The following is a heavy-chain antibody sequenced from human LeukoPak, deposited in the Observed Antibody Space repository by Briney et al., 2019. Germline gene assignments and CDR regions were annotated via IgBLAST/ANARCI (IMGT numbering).Heavy chain of an antibody. CDR3: ARDAPPWTLELLARYYYYYYMDV. CDR2: ISSSSSYI. J-gene: IGHJ6*03. Sequence: PGGSLRLSCAASGFTVSSYSMNWVRQAPGKGLEWVSSISSSSSYIYYADSVKGRFTISRDNAKNSLYLQMNSLRAEDTAVYYCARDAPPWTLELLARYYYYYYMDVWGKGTTVTVSS. V-gene: IGHV3-21*01. CDR1: GFTVSSYS. D-gene: IGHD1-7*01.